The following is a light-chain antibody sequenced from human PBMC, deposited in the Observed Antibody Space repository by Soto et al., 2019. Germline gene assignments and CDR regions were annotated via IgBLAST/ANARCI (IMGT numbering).Light chain of an antibody. Sequence: DIVMTQSPATLSVSPGERATLSCRASQSLSSNLAWYQQKPGQAPRLLIYGASTRATGIPARVSGSGSGTEFTLTISSMQSEDVTFYYCQQYNNWPPWTFGQGTKVEIK. J-gene: IGKJ1*01. CDR1: QSLSSN. V-gene: IGKV3-15*01. CDR2: GAS. CDR3: QQYNNWPPWT.